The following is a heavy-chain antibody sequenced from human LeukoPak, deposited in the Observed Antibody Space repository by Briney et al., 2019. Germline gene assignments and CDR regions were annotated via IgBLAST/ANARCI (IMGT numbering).Heavy chain of an antibody. D-gene: IGHD1-26*01. CDR3: ARTVGSRAFDI. CDR2: IYPGDSDT. Sequence: RRGESPKTSFKGSGYSFTYYWIGWVRQMPGKGLEWMGIIYPGDSDTRYSPSFQGQVTISADKSISTAYLQGSSVKASDTAMYYCARTVGSRAFDIWGQGTMVTVSS. V-gene: IGHV5-51*01. J-gene: IGHJ3*02. CDR1: GYSFTYYW.